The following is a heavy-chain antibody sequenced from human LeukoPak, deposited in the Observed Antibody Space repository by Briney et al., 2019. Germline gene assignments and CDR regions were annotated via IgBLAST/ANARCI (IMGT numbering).Heavy chain of an antibody. J-gene: IGHJ4*02. CDR3: ARFTTYNYDGSTYSSPYYFDY. D-gene: IGHD3-22*01. V-gene: IGHV4-59*01. Sequence: SETLSLTCTVSGGSISNYYWSWIRQPPGKGLEWIGYIYYTGSTNSNPSLKSRVTISADTSKNQFSLKLSSVTAADTAVYYCARFTTYNYDGSTYSSPYYFDYWGQGTLVTVSS. CDR2: IYYTGST. CDR1: GGSISNYY.